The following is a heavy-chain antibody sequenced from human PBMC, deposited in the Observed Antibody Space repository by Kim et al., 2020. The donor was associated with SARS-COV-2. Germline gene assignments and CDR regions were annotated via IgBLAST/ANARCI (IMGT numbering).Heavy chain of an antibody. CDR1: GFTFSNAW. J-gene: IGHJ6*02. V-gene: IGHV3-15*01. D-gene: IGHD3-3*01. CDR3: TTALSYDFWRDGEEVYYYGMDV. Sequence: GGSLRLSCAASGFTFSNAWMSWVRQAPGKGLEWVGRIKSKTDGGTTDYAAPVKGRFTISRDDSKNTLYLQMNSLKTEDTAVYYCTTALSYDFWRDGEEVYYYGMDVWGQGTTVTVSS. CDR2: IKSKTDGGTT.